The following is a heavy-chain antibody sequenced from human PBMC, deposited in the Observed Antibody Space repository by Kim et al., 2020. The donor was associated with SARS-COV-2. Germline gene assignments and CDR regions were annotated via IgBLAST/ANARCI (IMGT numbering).Heavy chain of an antibody. Sequence: SLKSRVTISVDTSKNQFSLKLSSVTAADTAVYYCARESYSGSYFRFFDYWGQGTLVTVSS. V-gene: IGHV4-34*01. CDR3: ARESYSGSYFRFFDY. J-gene: IGHJ4*02. D-gene: IGHD1-26*01.